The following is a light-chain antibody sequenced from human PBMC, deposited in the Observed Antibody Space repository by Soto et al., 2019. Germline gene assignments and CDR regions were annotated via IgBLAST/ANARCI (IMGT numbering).Light chain of an antibody. CDR2: EVS. CDR3: CSYARSYTWV. Sequence: QSVLTQPASVSGSPGQSITISCTGTSSDVGNYNLVSWYQQHPGKAPKLMIYEVSKRPSGVSNRFSGSKSGNTASLTISGLQAEDEADYYCCSYARSYTWVFGGGTKLTVL. V-gene: IGLV2-23*02. CDR1: SSDVGNYNL. J-gene: IGLJ3*02.